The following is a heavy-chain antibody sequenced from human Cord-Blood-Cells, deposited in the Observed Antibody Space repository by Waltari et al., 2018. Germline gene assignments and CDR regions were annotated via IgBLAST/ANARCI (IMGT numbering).Heavy chain of an antibody. V-gene: IGHV1-2*06. CDR1: GYTFTGYY. J-gene: IGHJ4*02. CDR2: INPSSGGT. D-gene: IGHD5-18*01. CDR3: ARHGPRAAMVDY. Sequence: QVQLVQSGAEVKKPGASVTVSCKASGYTFTGYYMHWGRQAPGQGLEWMGRINPSSGGTNYAQKFQGRVTMTRDTSISTAYMELSRLRSDDTAVYYCARHGPRAAMVDYWGQGTLVTVSS.